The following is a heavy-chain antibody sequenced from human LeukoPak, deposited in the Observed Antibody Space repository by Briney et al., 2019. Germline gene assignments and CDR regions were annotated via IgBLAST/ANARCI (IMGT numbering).Heavy chain of an antibody. CDR2: IYPGDSDT. J-gene: IGHJ6*03. Sequence: PGESLKISCKGSGYSFTTYWIGWVRQMPGKGLEWMGIIYPGDSDTRYSPSFQGQVTISADKSISTAYLQWSSLKASDTAMYYCARHACGGDCSTQTKDYYYYHMDVWGRGTTVTVSS. CDR1: GYSFTTYW. V-gene: IGHV5-51*01. CDR3: ARHACGGDCSTQTKDYYYYHMDV. D-gene: IGHD2-21*02.